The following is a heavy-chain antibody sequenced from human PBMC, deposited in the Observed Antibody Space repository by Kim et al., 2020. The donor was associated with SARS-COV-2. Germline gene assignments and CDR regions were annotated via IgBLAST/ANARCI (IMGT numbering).Heavy chain of an antibody. V-gene: IGHV1-69*04. CDR3: ARDDDSSGYYRHRY. CDR2: IIPILGIA. Sequence: SVKVSCKASGGTFSSYAISWVRQAPGQGLEWMGRIIPILGIANYAQKFQGRVTITADKSTSTAYMELSSLRSEDTAVYYCARDDDSSGYYRHRYWGQGTLVTVSS. CDR1: GGTFSSYA. D-gene: IGHD3-22*01. J-gene: IGHJ4*02.